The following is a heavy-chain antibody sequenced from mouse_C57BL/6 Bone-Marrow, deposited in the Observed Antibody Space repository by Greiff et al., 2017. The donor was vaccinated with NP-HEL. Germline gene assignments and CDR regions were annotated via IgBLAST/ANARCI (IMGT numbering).Heavy chain of an antibody. J-gene: IGHJ1*03. CDR3: ARGSFWYFDV. Sequence: EVKLVESGGGLVKPGGSLKLSCAASGFTFSSYAMSWVRQTPEKRLEWVATISDGGSYTYYPDNVKGRFTISRDNAKNNRYLQMSHLKSEDTAMYYCARGSFWYFDVWGTGTTVTVSS. CDR2: ISDGGSYT. V-gene: IGHV5-4*03. CDR1: GFTFSSYA. D-gene: IGHD1-1*01.